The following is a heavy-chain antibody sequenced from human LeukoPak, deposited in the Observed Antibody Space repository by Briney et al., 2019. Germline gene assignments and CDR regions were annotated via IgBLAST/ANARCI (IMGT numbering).Heavy chain of an antibody. CDR2: ISFHNGDT. Sequence: ASVKVSCQVSGFDLTHYGISWVRQAPGQGLDWMGWISFHNGDTLYAQKFQERLTVTTDKATRTGYMELKSLTSDDTALYYCARVTYYYGSGREDGFDYWGQGTLVTVSS. CDR3: ARVTYYYGSGREDGFDY. V-gene: IGHV1-18*01. CDR1: GFDLTHYG. D-gene: IGHD3-10*01. J-gene: IGHJ4*02.